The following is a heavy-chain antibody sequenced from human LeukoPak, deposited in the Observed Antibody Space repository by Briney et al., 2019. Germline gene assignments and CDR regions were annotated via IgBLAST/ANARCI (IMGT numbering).Heavy chain of an antibody. CDR1: GFTFSSYS. Sequence: GGSLRLSCAASGFTFSSYSMNWVRQAPGKGLEGVSYISSSSSSVYYADSVKGRFTISRDSSKTTVYLEMNSLRPEDTAVYYCARDWQLDVWGQGTTVTVSS. CDR2: ISSSSSSV. CDR3: ARDWQLDV. J-gene: IGHJ6*02. V-gene: IGHV3-48*01.